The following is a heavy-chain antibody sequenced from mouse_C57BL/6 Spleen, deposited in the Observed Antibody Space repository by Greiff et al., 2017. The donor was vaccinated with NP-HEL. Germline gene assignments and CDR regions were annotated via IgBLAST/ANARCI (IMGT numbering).Heavy chain of an antibody. Sequence: VQLQQSGAELARPGASVKLSCKASGYTFTSYGISWVKQRTGQGLELIGEIYPRSGNTYYNEKFKGKATLTADKSSSTAYMELRSLTSEDSAVYFCARDYDGSSEGDYWGQGTSVTVSS. CDR3: ARDYDGSSEGDY. CDR2: IYPRSGNT. V-gene: IGHV1-81*01. D-gene: IGHD1-1*01. J-gene: IGHJ4*01. CDR1: GYTFTSYG.